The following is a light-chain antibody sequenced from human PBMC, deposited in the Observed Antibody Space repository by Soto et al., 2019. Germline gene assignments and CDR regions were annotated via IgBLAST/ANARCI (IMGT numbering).Light chain of an antibody. CDR2: GAS. Sequence: EIVLTQSPGTLSLSPGERATLSCRASQSVSSSYLSWYQQKPGQAPSLLIYGASSMATGIPDRFSGSGSGTDFTLTISRLEPEDFAVYYCQQYGSSRTFGQGTKVEIK. J-gene: IGKJ1*01. CDR1: QSVSSSY. CDR3: QQYGSSRT. V-gene: IGKV3-20*01.